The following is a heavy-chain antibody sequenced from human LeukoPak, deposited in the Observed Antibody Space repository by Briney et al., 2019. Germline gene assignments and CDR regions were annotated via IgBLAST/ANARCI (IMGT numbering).Heavy chain of an antibody. CDR3: TSGGYCSSTSCYGEN. CDR1: GGSISSYY. Sequence: ETLSLTCTVSGGSISSYYWSRVRQAPGKGLEWVSSISSSSSYIYYADSVKGRFTISRDNAKNSLYLQMNSLKAEDTAVYYCTSGGYCSSTSCYGENWGQGTLVTVSS. V-gene: IGHV3-21*04. CDR2: ISSSSSYI. D-gene: IGHD2-2*01. J-gene: IGHJ4*02.